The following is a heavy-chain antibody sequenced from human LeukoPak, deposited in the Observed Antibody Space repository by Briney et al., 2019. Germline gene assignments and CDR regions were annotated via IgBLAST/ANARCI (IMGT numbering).Heavy chain of an antibody. J-gene: IGHJ4*02. CDR2: IHYRGST. CDR3: ARAAYYDSSGYLDY. CDR1: GGSISSSSYY. Sequence: MASETLSLTCTVSGGSISSSSYYWGWIRQPPGKGLEWIQSIHYRGSTYYNPSLKSRVTISVDTSKNQFSLKLSSVTAADTAVYYCARAAYYDSSGYLDYWGQGTLVTVSS. V-gene: IGHV4-39*07. D-gene: IGHD3-22*01.